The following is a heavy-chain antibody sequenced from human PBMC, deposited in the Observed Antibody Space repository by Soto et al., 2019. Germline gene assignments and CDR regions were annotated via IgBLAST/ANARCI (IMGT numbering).Heavy chain of an antibody. CDR1: GFTFSSYW. V-gene: IGHV3-7*01. Sequence: EVQLVESGGGLVQPGGTLRLSCAASGFTFSSYWMSWVRQAPGKGLEWVASIKENGSEKDSVDSVKGRFTISRDNSKNSLYLHMTSLRAEDTAMYYCARSLGDASYWGQGTLVTVSS. CDR2: IKENGSEK. CDR3: ARSLGDASY. D-gene: IGHD2-2*01. J-gene: IGHJ4*02.